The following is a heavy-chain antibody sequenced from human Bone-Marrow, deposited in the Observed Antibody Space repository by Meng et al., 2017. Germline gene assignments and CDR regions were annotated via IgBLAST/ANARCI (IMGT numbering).Heavy chain of an antibody. CDR1: GFTFSSYG. D-gene: IGHD3-3*01. Sequence: GGSLRLSCAASGFTFSSYGMNWVRQAPGKGLEWVSFISTSGSTINYADSVKGRFTNSRDNAKIPLYLQMNRLGAEDRAVYYCAREQARVYDVWGGYVWNFEPYYYYCDMDVWGQGTMVTVSS. CDR2: ISTSGSTI. CDR3: AREQARVYDVWGGYVWNFEPYYYYCDMDV. V-gene: IGHV3-48*03. J-gene: IGHJ6*02.